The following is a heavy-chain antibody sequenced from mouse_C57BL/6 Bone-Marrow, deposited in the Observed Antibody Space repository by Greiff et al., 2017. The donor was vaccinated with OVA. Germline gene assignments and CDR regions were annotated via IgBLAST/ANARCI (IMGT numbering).Heavy chain of an antibody. V-gene: IGHV1-81*01. CDR1: GYTFTSYG. Sequence: VQLQESGAELARPGASVKLSCKASGYTFTSYGISWVKQRTGQGLEWIGEIYPRSGNTYYNEKFKGKATLTADKSSSTAYMELRSLTSEDSAVYFCARKEVLWPYYFDYWGQGTTLTVSS. J-gene: IGHJ2*01. CDR3: ARKEVLWPYYFDY. CDR2: IYPRSGNT. D-gene: IGHD1-1*02.